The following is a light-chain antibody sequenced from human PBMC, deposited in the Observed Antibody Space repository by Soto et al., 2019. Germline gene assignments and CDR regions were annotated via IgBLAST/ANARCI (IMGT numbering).Light chain of an antibody. CDR3: QQSYSTPRT. CDR1: QNISSY. CDR2: AAS. Sequence: DIQMTQSPSSLSASVRDRVTITCRASQNISSYLNWYQQKPGKAPNLLIYAASSSQSGVPSRFSGSGSGTDFTLTISSLQPEDFATYYCQQSYSTPRTFGQGTKVDIK. V-gene: IGKV1-39*01. J-gene: IGKJ1*01.